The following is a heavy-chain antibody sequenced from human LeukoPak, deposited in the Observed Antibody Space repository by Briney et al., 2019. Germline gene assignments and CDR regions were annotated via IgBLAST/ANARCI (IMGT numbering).Heavy chain of an antibody. V-gene: IGHV4-39*01. D-gene: IGHD4-11*01. CDR3: ARHDYNNPRIDY. CDR1: GGSISSSSYY. J-gene: IGHJ4*02. Sequence: SETLSLTCTVSGGSISSSSYYWGWIRQPPGKGLEWIGSIYYRGSTYYNPSLKSRVTISVDTSKNQFSLKLSSVTAADTALYYCARHDYNNPRIDYWGQGTLVTVSS. CDR2: IYYRGST.